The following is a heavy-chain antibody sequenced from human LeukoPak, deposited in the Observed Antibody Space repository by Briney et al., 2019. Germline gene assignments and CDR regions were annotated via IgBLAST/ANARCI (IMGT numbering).Heavy chain of an antibody. V-gene: IGHV3-7*01. D-gene: IGHD5-18*01. CDR2: IKQDGSEK. CDR3: ATDKLMRGYSFGAYDI. Sequence: PGGSLRLSCAASQFTFSTLWMNWVRQAPGKGLEWVANIKQDGSEKNYVDSVKGRFIISRDNSENSLYLHMNSLRAEDTAVYYCATDKLMRGYSFGAYDIWGQGTMVTVSS. J-gene: IGHJ3*02. CDR1: QFTFSTLW.